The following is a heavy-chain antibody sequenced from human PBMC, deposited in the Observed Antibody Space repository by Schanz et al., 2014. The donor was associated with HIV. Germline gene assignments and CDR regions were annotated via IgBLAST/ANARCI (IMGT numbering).Heavy chain of an antibody. V-gene: IGHV3-30*18. D-gene: IGHD3-22*01. CDR2: TSYDGIKK. J-gene: IGHJ6*02. CDR1: GFTFSSYG. CDR3: AKDRNYYDSKYRGKGNYYYYYGMDV. Sequence: QVQLVESGGGVVQPGRSLRLSCAASGFTFSSYGMHWVRQAPGKGLEWVAVTSYDGIKKNCADSVRGRFTISRDNSKNTLYLQMKNLRTEDTAVYYCAKDRNYYDSKYRGKGNYYYYYGMDVWGQGTTVTVSS.